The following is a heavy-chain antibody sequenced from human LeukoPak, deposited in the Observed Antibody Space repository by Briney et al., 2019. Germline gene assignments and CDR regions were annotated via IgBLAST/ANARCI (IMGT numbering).Heavy chain of an antibody. V-gene: IGHV1-8*03. CDR2: MNPNSGNT. CDR3: ARGQRYYYDSSGYYRTNIDY. J-gene: IGHJ4*02. D-gene: IGHD3-22*01. CDR1: GYTFTGYY. Sequence: ASVKVSCKASGYTFTGYYMHWVRQAPGQGLEWMGWMNPNSGNTGYAQKFQGRVTITRNTSISTAYMELSSLRSEDTAVYYCARGQRYYYDSSGYYRTNIDYWGQGTLVTVSS.